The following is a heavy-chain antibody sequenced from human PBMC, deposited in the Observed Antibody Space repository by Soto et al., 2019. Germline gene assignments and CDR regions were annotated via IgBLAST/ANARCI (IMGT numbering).Heavy chain of an antibody. CDR1: GFTFSSYA. CDR2: ISYDGSNK. V-gene: IGHV3-30-3*01. J-gene: IGHJ6*02. D-gene: IGHD3-3*01. Sequence: QPGGSLRLSCAASGFTFSSYAMHWVRQAPGKGLEWVAVISYDGSNKYYADSVKGRFTISRDNSKNTLYLQMNSLRAEDTAVYYCARDSMYDFWSGYPRPRYYYYGMDVWGQGTTVTVSS. CDR3: ARDSMYDFWSGYPRPRYYYYGMDV.